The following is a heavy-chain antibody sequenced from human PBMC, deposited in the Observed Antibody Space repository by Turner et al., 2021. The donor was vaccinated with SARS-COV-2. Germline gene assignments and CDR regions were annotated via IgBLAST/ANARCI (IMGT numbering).Heavy chain of an antibody. V-gene: IGHV1-8*01. CDR3: ARTFTAMVRVDY. CDR1: GYTFTSYD. J-gene: IGHJ4*02. Sequence: QVQLVQSGAEVKKPGAPVTVSCKASGYTFTSYDITWVRQAIGQGLEWMGWMNPNSGNTGYAQKFQGRVTMTRNTSISTAYMELSSLRSEDTAVYYCARTFTAMVRVDYWGQGTLVTVSS. D-gene: IGHD5-18*01. CDR2: MNPNSGNT.